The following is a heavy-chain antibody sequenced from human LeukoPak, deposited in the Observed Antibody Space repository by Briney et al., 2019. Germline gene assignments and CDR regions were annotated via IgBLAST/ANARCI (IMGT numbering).Heavy chain of an antibody. V-gene: IGHV4-59*08. CDR3: ARRGSGWPFDY. CDR1: GGSISGYY. Sequence: SETLSLTCTVSGGSISGYYWSWIRQPPGKGLEWIGYISYSGSTNYNPSLKSRVTISVETSKNQFSLKLSSVTDADTAVYYCARRGSGWPFDYWGQGTLVTVSS. J-gene: IGHJ4*02. D-gene: IGHD6-19*01. CDR2: ISYSGST.